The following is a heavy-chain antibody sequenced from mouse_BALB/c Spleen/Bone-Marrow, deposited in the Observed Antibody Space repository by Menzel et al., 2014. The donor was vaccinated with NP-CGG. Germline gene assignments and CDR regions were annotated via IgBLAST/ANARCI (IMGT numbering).Heavy chain of an antibody. CDR3: ARGGGSWYFDV. J-gene: IGHJ1*01. Sequence: VMLVESGPGLVAPSQSLSITCTVSGFSLTSYGVHWVRQPPGKGLEWLGVIWAGGSTNYNSALMSRLSISKDNSKSQVFLKMNSLQTDGTAMYYCARGGGSWYFDVWGAGTTVTVSS. CDR1: GFSLTSYG. V-gene: IGHV2-9*02. CDR2: IWAGGST.